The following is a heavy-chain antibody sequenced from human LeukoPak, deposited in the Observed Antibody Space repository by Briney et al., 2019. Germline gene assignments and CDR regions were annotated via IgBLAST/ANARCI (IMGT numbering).Heavy chain of an antibody. CDR3: AKSKEDCCGSFDP. CDR1: GFTFSSYA. CDR2: ISGSGGST. J-gene: IGHJ5*02. V-gene: IGHV3-23*01. D-gene: IGHD2-15*01. Sequence: GGSLRLSCAASGFTFSSYAMSWVRQAPGKGLEWVSAISGSGGSTYYADSVKGRFTISRDNSKNTLYMQMNSLRGEDTAVYYCAKSKEDCCGSFDPWGQGTLVTVSS.